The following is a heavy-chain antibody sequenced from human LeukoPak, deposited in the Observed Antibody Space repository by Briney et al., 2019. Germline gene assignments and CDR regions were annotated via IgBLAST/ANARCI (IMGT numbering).Heavy chain of an antibody. CDR3: ARDLSSSSYYYYGMDV. V-gene: IGHV3-33*01. CDR1: GFXFSSYG. J-gene: IGHJ6*02. D-gene: IGHD6-6*01. Sequence: GGSLRLSCAASGFXFSSYGIHWVRQAPGKGLEWVAVIWYDGSNKYYADSVKGRFTISRDNSKNTLYLQMNSLRAEDTAVYYCARDLSSSSYYYYGMDVWGQGTTVTVSS. CDR2: IWYDGSNK.